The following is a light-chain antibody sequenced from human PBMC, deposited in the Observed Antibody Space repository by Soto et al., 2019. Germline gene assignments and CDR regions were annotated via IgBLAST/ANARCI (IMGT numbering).Light chain of an antibody. J-gene: IGLJ1*01. CDR3: GSYTGSIYV. CDR2: EVS. Sequence: QSALTQPASVSGSPRQSITISCAGTSSDVGGYKFVSWYQQHPGKAPKLMIYEVSNRPSGVSSRFSGSKSGNTASLTISGLQAEDEADYYCGSYTGSIYVFGTGTKVTVL. CDR1: SSDVGGYKF. V-gene: IGLV2-14*01.